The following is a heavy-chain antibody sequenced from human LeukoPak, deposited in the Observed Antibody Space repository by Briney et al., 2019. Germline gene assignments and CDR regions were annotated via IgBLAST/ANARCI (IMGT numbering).Heavy chain of an antibody. V-gene: IGHV1-69*13. D-gene: IGHD3-10*01. CDR2: IIPIFETT. CDR3: ARDSATMVRGLMTIDF. Sequence: SVKVSCKASGGTFSSYAISWVRQAPGQGLEWVGGIIPIFETTNYAQKFQGRVTITADESTSTAYMELSSLRSEDTAVYYCARDSATMVRGLMTIDFWGQGTLVTVSS. J-gene: IGHJ4*02. CDR1: GGTFSSYA.